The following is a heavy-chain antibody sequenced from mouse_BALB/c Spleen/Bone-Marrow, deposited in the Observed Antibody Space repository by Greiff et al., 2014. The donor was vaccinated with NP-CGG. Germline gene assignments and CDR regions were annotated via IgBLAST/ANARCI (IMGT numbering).Heavy chain of an antibody. CDR3: ARLFGTRDFDY. V-gene: IGHV14-1*02. Sequence: VHVKQSGAELVRPGALVKLSCKASGFNIKDYFMHWVKQRPEQGLEWIGWIDPEIGNTLYGPKFQGKASITADTSSNTAYLQLSSLTSEDTAVYYCARLFGTRDFDYWGQGTTLTVSS. D-gene: IGHD4-1*01. J-gene: IGHJ2*01. CDR2: IDPEIGNT. CDR1: GFNIKDYF.